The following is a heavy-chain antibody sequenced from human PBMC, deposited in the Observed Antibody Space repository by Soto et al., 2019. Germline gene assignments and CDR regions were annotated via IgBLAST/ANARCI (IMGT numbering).Heavy chain of an antibody. CDR2: VWDDGSKK. CDR3: ARPPVPKIYWYFDL. J-gene: IGHJ2*01. D-gene: IGHD6-6*01. CDR1: GFTFSNYG. V-gene: IGHV3-33*01. Sequence: GGSLRLSCAVSGFTFSNYGMHWVRQAPGKGLEGVAVVWDDGSKKYYGDSVKGRFTIARDNSKNTLYLQMDSLRDEDTAVYYCARPPVPKIYWYFDLWGRGILVTVSS.